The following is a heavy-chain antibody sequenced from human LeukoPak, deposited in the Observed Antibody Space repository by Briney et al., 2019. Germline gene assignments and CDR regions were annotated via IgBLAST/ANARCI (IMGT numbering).Heavy chain of an antibody. D-gene: IGHD3-10*01. CDR1: GFALHTYG. CDR2: ISYDGGNK. CDR3: ARDQSARDFYYYMDV. J-gene: IGHJ6*04. Sequence: GGSLRLSCLASGFALHTYGIHWVRQAPGKGLAWVAVISYDGGNKFFADAVGGRFTISRDNPKNTVYLEMNSLRAEDTAVYFCARDQSARDFYYYMDVWGEGTTVTVSS. V-gene: IGHV3-30*03.